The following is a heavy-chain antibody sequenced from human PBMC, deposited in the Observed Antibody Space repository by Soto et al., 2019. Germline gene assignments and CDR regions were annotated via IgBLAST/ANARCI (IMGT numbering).Heavy chain of an antibody. CDR1: GGTFRTSA. J-gene: IGHJ6*01. D-gene: IGHD3-3*02. CDR2: IMPVFPTP. CDR3: ARDKDRQQLGGNYYYIMDV. Sequence: QVQLVQSGAEVKKPGSSVKVSSKTSGGTFRTSAISWVRQAPGQGLEWMGGIMPVFPTPDYAQKFQGRVTITADESTGTAYMELSSLRSEDTAVYYCARDKDRQQLGGNYYYIMDVWGQGTTVTVSS. V-gene: IGHV1-69*12.